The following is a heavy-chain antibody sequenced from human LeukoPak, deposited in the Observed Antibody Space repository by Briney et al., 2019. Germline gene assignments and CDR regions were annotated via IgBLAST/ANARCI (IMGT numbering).Heavy chain of an antibody. Sequence: PSETLSLTCAVYGGSFSGYFWSWIRQPPGKGLEGVSAISGSGGSTYYADSVKGRFTISRDNSKNTLYLQMNSLRAEDTAVYYCAKGAFYDSSGYLTNWFDPWGQGTLVTVSS. CDR1: GGSFSGYF. J-gene: IGHJ5*02. D-gene: IGHD3-22*01. CDR2: ISGSGGST. CDR3: AKGAFYDSSGYLTNWFDP. V-gene: IGHV3-23*01.